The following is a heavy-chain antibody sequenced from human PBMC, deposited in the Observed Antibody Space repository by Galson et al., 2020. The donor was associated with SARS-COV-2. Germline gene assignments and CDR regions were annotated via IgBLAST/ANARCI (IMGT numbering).Heavy chain of an antibody. J-gene: IGHJ3*02. CDR1: GFTFGDYA. D-gene: IGHD2-2*01. V-gene: IGHV3-49*03. Sequence: GGSLRLSCTASGFTFGDYAMSWFRQAPGKGLEWVGFIRSKAYGGTTEYAASVKGRFTISRDDSKSIAYLQMNSLKTEDTAVYYCTRAVSSVVVPGPMAFDIWGQGTMVTVSS. CDR2: IRSKAYGGTT. CDR3: TRAVSSVVVPGPMAFDI.